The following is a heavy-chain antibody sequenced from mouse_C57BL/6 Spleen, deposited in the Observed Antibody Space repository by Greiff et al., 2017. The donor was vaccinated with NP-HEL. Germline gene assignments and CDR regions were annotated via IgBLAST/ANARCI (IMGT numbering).Heavy chain of an antibody. V-gene: IGHV1-50*01. CDR1: GYTFTSYW. Sequence: QVQLQQPGAELVKPGASVKLSCKASGYTFTSYWMQWVKQRPGQGLEWIGEIDPSDSYTNYNQKFKGKAKLTVDTSSSTAYMQLSSLTSEDSAVYYCARTLTTVVEPWFAYWGQGTLVTVSA. CDR3: ARTLTTVVEPWFAY. D-gene: IGHD1-1*01. J-gene: IGHJ3*01. CDR2: IDPSDSYT.